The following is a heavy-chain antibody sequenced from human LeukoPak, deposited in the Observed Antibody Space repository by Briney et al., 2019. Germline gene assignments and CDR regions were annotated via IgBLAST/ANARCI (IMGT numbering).Heavy chain of an antibody. Sequence: SVKVSCKASGGTFSSYAISWVRQAPGQGLEWMGGTIPIFGTANYAQKFQGRVTITADESTSTAYMELRSLRSDDTAVYYCAKDRVVSREPAAFDIWGQGTMVIVSS. CDR3: AKDRVVSREPAAFDI. CDR1: GGTFSSYA. V-gene: IGHV1-69*13. J-gene: IGHJ3*02. D-gene: IGHD2-15*01. CDR2: TIPIFGTA.